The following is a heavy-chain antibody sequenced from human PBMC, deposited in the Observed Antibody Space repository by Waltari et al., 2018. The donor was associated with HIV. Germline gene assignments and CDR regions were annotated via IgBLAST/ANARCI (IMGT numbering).Heavy chain of an antibody. V-gene: IGHV4-34*01. J-gene: IGHJ4*02. D-gene: IGHD6-13*01. CDR2: INHSGST. CDR1: GGSFSGYY. Sequence: QVQLQQWGAGLLKPSETLSLTCAVYGGSFSGYYWSWIRPPPGKGLEWIGEINHSGSTNYNPSLKSRVTISVDTSKNQFSLKLSSVTAADTAVYYCATSKQQLAHRITKKYYFDYWGQGTLVTVSS. CDR3: ATSKQQLAHRITKKYYFDY.